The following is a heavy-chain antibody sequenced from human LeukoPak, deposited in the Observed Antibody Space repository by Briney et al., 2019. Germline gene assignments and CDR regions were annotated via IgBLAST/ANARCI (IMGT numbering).Heavy chain of an antibody. V-gene: IGHV3-23*01. CDR1: GFTFSDYT. Sequence: GGSLRLSCAASGFTFSDYTMNWVRLAPGKGLEWVSAISGSGGSTYYADSVKGRFTISRDNSKNTLYLQMNSLRAEDTAVYYCAKGFRAGGFWYFDLWGRGTLVTVSS. J-gene: IGHJ2*01. CDR2: ISGSGGST. CDR3: AKGFRAGGFWYFDL. D-gene: IGHD1-14*01.